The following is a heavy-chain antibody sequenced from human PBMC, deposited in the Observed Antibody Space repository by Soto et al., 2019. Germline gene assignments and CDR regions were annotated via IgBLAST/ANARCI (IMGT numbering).Heavy chain of an antibody. CDR3: ARQGQQLVHRYFDL. D-gene: IGHD6-13*01. Sequence: QLQLQESGPGLVKPSETLSLTCTVSGGSISSSSYYWGWIRQPPGKGLEWIGSIYYSGSTYYNPSLKSRVTISVDTSKNQCSLKLSSVTAADTAVYYCARQGQQLVHRYFDLWGRGTLVTVSS. V-gene: IGHV4-39*01. CDR1: GGSISSSSYY. J-gene: IGHJ2*01. CDR2: IYYSGST.